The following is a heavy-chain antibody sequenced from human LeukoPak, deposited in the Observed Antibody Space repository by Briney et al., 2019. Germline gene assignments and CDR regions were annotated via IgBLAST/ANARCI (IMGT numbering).Heavy chain of an antibody. Sequence: GGSLRLSCGASGFTVSSNYMSWVRQAPGKGLEWVSVIYSGGSTYYADSVKGRFTISRDNSKNPLYRQMNSLRAEDTAVYYCARSTDYWGQGTLVTVSS. CDR1: GFTVSSNY. J-gene: IGHJ4*02. CDR2: IYSGGST. CDR3: ARSTDY. V-gene: IGHV3-66*01.